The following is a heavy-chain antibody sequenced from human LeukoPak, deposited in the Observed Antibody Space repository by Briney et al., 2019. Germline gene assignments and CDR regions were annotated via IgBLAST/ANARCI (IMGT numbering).Heavy chain of an antibody. CDR2: ISGSGGST. D-gene: IGHD3-16*01. V-gene: IGHV3-23*01. CDR1: GFTFSSYG. Sequence: PGGSLRLSCAASGFTFSSYGMSWVRQAPGKGLEWVSAISGSGGSTYYADSVKGRFTISRDNSKNTLYLQMNSLTAEDTAVYYCAKHPSPVFGGGSYFEDWGQGTLVTVSS. CDR3: AKHPSPVFGGGSYFED. J-gene: IGHJ4*02.